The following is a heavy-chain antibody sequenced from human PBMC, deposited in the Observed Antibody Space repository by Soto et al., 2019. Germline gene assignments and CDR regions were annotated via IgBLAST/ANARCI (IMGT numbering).Heavy chain of an antibody. CDR3: ARDSKLVGPLGAAIPTGYYYYLDV. CDR1: GYTFTNYY. Sequence: QVQLVQSGAEVKKPGASVKVSCKASGYTFTNYYIHWVRQAPGQGLEWLGIINPSGGGTIYTQKFQGRVIMTSDTSTSTVYMELSSLRPEDSAVYSCARDSKLVGPLGAAIPTGYYYYLDVWGKGTTVTVSS. CDR2: INPSGGGT. D-gene: IGHD2-21*02. V-gene: IGHV1-46*03. J-gene: IGHJ6*03.